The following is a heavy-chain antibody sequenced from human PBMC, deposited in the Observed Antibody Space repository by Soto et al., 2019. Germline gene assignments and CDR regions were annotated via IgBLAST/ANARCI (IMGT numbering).Heavy chain of an antibody. CDR3: ARGITSRGYYSYGMDV. D-gene: IGHD3-10*01. CDR1: GGSISSGDYY. J-gene: IGHJ6*02. Sequence: QVQLQESGPGLVKPSQTLSLTCTVSGGSISSGDYYWSWIRQPPGKGLEWIGYIYYSGSTYYNPSLKSRVTISVDTSKNQLTLKTSSVTAAETAVYYCARGITSRGYYSYGMDVWGQGTTVTVSS. CDR2: IYYSGST. V-gene: IGHV4-30-4*01.